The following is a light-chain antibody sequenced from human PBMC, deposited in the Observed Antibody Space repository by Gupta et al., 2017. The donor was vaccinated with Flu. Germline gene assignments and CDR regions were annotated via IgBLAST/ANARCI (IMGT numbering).Light chain of an antibody. Sequence: TIACTGTSSDVGGYNYVSWYQQHPGKAPKLMIYDVSNRPSGVSNRFSGSKSGNTASLTISGLQAEDEADYYCSSYTSSSTLGYVFGTGTKVTVL. CDR2: DVS. J-gene: IGLJ1*01. CDR3: SSYTSSSTLGYV. CDR1: SSDVGGYNY. V-gene: IGLV2-14*04.